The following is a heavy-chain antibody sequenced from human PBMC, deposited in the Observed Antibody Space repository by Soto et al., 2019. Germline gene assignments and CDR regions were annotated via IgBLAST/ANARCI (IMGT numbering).Heavy chain of an antibody. V-gene: IGHV3-48*02. CDR2: TGTRRKYT. Sequence: GALLLSCLAFGYALRDYSMNWVRQAPGKGLEWVSYTGTRRKYTFYADSVRGRFTISRDDARNSVYLQLNSLRDEDTAVYYCVRDRDWAFDIWGQGTMVTVSS. CDR3: VRDRDWAFDI. J-gene: IGHJ3*02. CDR1: GYALRDYS. D-gene: IGHD3-9*01.